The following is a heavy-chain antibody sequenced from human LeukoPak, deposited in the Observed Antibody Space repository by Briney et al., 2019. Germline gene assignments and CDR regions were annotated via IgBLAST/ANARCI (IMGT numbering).Heavy chain of an antibody. D-gene: IGHD6-13*01. CDR3: ARGLYSSTWPDI. V-gene: IGHV4-59*08. CDR2: IHYSGGT. CDR1: GGPINSYY. J-gene: IGHJ4*02. Sequence: PSETLSLTCTVSGGPINSYYWSWIRQPPGKGLEWIGYIHYSGGTKYNPSLKSRVIMLMDTSKNQLSLRVSPVTAADTAVYYCARGLYSSTWPDIWGQGTLVTVSS.